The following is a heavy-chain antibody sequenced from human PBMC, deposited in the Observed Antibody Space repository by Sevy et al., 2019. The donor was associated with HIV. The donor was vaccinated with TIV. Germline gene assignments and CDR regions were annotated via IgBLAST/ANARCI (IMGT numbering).Heavy chain of an antibody. J-gene: IGHJ3*02. D-gene: IGHD3-22*01. V-gene: IGHV1-69*13. CDR1: GGTFSRYS. Sequence: ASVKVSCKASGGTFSRYSISWVRQAPGQGLEWMGGIIPIFGTANYAQKFQGRVTITADESTGTASMALTSLRSEDTAVYYCAREGERYDSRAAFDIWGQVTMVTVSS. CDR2: IIPIFGTA. CDR3: AREGERYDSRAAFDI.